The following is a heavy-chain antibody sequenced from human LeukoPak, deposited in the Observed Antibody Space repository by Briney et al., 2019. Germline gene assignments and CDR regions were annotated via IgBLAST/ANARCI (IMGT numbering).Heavy chain of an antibody. J-gene: IGHJ4*02. V-gene: IGHV3-23*01. D-gene: IGHD3-16*01. CDR3: ARGRAYTYDYEVRGY. Sequence: GGSLRLSCAASGFTFRNYALSWVRQAPGKGLEWVSSISGSGGNTNYADSVKARFTIARDNSKNTLYLQMDSLRADDTAIYYCARGRAYTYDYEVRGYWGQGTLVTVSS. CDR2: ISGSGGNT. CDR1: GFTFRNYA.